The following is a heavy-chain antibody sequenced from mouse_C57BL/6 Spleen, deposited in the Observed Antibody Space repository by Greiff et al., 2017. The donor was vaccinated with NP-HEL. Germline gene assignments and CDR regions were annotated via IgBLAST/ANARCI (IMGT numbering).Heavy chain of an antibody. CDR2: INYDGSST. D-gene: IGHD2-1*01. Sequence: EVQVVESEGGLVQPGSSMKLSCTASGFTFSDYYMAWVRQVPEKGLEWVANINYDGSSTYYLDSLKSRFIISRDNAKNILYLQMSSLKSEDTATYYCARDWGNGAMDYWGQGTSVTVSS. V-gene: IGHV5-16*01. CDR3: ARDWGNGAMDY. CDR1: GFTFSDYY. J-gene: IGHJ4*01.